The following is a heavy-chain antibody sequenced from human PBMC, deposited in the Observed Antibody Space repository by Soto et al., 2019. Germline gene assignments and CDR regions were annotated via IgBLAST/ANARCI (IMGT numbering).Heavy chain of an antibody. V-gene: IGHV1-46*01. CDR2: INPSGGST. CDR1: GYTFTSYY. J-gene: IGHJ6*02. D-gene: IGHD6-13*01. CDR3: AKDRGRATAGEYYYYGMDV. Sequence: ASVKVSCKASGYTFTSYYIHWVRQAPGQGLGWMGIINPSGGSTDYAQKFQGRVAMTSDASTSTVYMELSSLRSEDTAVYYCAKDRGRATAGEYYYYGMDVWGQGTTVTVSS.